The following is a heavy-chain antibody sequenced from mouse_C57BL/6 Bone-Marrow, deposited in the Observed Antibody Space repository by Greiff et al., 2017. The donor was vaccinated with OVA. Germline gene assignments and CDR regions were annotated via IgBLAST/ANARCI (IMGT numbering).Heavy chain of an antibody. CDR3: ARQRELYFDY. V-gene: IGHV5-12*01. D-gene: IGHD4-1*01. CDR2: ISNGGGST. CDR1: GFTFSDYY. J-gene: IGHJ2*01. Sequence: EVQVVESGGGLVQPGGSLKLSCVASGFTFSDYYMYWVRQTPEKRLEWVAYISNGGGSTYSPDTVKGRFTISRDNAKNTLYLQMSRLKSEDTAMYYCARQRELYFDYWGKGTTLTVSS.